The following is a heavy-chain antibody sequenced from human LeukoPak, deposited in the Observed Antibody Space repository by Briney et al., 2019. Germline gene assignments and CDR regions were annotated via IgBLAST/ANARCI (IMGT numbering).Heavy chain of an antibody. J-gene: IGHJ4*02. CDR2: IYYSGST. CDR3: ASNYYGSGSLDY. D-gene: IGHD3-10*01. CDR1: GGSISGYY. Sequence: TSETLSLTCTVSGGSISGYYWSWIRQPPGRGLEWIGYIYYSGSTNYNPSLKSRVTISVDTSKNQFSLKLSSVTGADTAVYYCASNYYGSGSLDYWGQGNLVTVSS. V-gene: IGHV4-59*08.